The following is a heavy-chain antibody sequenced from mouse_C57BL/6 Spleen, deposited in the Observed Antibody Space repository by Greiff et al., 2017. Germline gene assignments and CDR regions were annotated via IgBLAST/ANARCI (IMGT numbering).Heavy chain of an antibody. CDR1: GYTFTSYW. D-gene: IGHD2-2*01. J-gene: IGHJ2*01. CDR3: ATGGYGPYYFDY. Sequence: QVQLQQPGAELVRPGTSVKLSCKASGYTFTSYWMHWVKQRPGQGLEWIGVIDPSDSYTNYNQKFKGKATLTVDTSSSTAYMQLSSLTSEDSAVYYCATGGYGPYYFDYWGQGTTLTVSS. CDR2: IDPSDSYT. V-gene: IGHV1-59*01.